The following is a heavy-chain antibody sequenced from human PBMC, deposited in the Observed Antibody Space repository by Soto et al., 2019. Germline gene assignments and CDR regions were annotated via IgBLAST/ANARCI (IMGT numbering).Heavy chain of an antibody. CDR3: SCLIAAPRRNWFDS. J-gene: IGHJ5*01. D-gene: IGHD6-13*01. CDR2: INADNGNT. V-gene: IGHV1-18*01. CDR1: GYTFTSYG. Sequence: ASVKVSCKASGYTFTSYGISWVRQAPGQGLEWMGWINADNGNTNYAQKLQGRVTMTSDTSTSTVYMELSSLRSEDTAMYYCSCLIAAPRRNWFDSWGQGSLVPVSS.